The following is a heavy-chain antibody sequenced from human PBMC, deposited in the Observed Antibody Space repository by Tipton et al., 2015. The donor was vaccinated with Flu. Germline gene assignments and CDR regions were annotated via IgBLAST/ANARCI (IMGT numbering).Heavy chain of an antibody. J-gene: IGHJ4*02. V-gene: IGHV4-39*01. CDR2: IYYSGST. D-gene: IGHD6-13*01. CDR1: GGSISSSSYY. CDR3: ARGWYSSSWWQYYFDY. Sequence: TLSLTCTVSGGSISSSSYYWGWIRQPPGKGLEWIGSIYYSGSTYYNPSLKSRVTISVDTSKNQFSLKLSSVTAADTAVYYCARGWYSSSWWQYYFDYWGQGTLVTVSS.